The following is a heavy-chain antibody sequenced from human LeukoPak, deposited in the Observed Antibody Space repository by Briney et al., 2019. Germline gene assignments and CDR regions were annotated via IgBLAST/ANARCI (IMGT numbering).Heavy chain of an antibody. Sequence: SETLSLTCAVYGGSFSGYYWSWIRQPPGKGLEWIGEINHSGSTNYNPSLKSRVTISVDTSKNQFSLKLSSATAADTAVYYCARGTRRGSTSCPSDYWGQGTLVTVSS. CDR2: INHSGST. D-gene: IGHD2-2*01. J-gene: IGHJ4*02. CDR1: GGSFSGYY. CDR3: ARGTRRGSTSCPSDY. V-gene: IGHV4-34*01.